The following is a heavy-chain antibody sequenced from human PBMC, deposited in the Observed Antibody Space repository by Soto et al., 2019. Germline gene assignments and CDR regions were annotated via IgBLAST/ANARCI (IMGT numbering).Heavy chain of an antibody. CDR3: ARTVVPAAIDYGMDV. J-gene: IGHJ6*02. CDR1: GFTFSSYG. D-gene: IGHD2-2*01. V-gene: IGHV3-33*01. CDR2: IWYDGSNK. Sequence: GGSLRLSCAASGFTFSSYGMHWVRQAPGKGLEWVAVIWYDGSNKYYVDSVKGRFTISRDNSKNTLYLQMNSLRAEDTAVYYCARTVVPAAIDYGMDVWGQGTTVTVS.